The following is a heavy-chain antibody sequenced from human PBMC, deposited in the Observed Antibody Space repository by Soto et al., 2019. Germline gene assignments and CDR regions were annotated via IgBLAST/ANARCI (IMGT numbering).Heavy chain of an antibody. V-gene: IGHV3-23*01. CDR2: ISGSGGST. D-gene: IGHD6-19*01. CDR1: GFAFSSYA. CDR3: AKAENQWLVPTSY. J-gene: IGHJ4*02. Sequence: EVQLLESGGGLVQPGVSLRLSCAASGFAFSSYAMSWVRQAPGKGLEWVSAISGSGGSTYYADSVKGRFTISRDNSKNTLYLQMNSLRAENTAVYYCAKAENQWLVPTSYWGQGTLVTVSS.